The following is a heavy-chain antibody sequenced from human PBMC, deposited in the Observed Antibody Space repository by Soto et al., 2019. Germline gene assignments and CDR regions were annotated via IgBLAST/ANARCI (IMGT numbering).Heavy chain of an antibody. CDR1: GFTFSSYA. J-gene: IGHJ3*01. Sequence: EVQLLESGGGLVQPGGSLRLSCAASGFTFSSYAIIWVRQAPGKGLEWVSTISGDGEGSYHADAVKGRFTISRDNSKNTVALQMNCVRAEDTAVYYCARKGPGLLATYFSDGGCHYAFDVWCQGTMVTVST. D-gene: IGHD2-15*01. CDR2: ISGDGEGS. CDR3: ARKGPGLLATYFSDGGCHYAFDV. V-gene: IGHV3-23*01.